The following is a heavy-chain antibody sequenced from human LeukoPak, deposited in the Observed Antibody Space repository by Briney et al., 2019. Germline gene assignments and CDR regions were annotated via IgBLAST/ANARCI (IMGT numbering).Heavy chain of an antibody. V-gene: IGHV3-21*01. Sequence: GGSLRLSCAASGFSISDYYMTWVRQPPGKGLEWVSSISSSSSYIYDADSLKGRFTISRDNAKNSLYLQMNSLRAEDTSVYYCARSYGSGSYYDYTFDNWGQGTMVTVSS. D-gene: IGHD3-10*01. CDR3: ARSYGSGSYYDYTFDN. CDR2: ISSSSSYI. CDR1: GFSISDYY. J-gene: IGHJ3*02.